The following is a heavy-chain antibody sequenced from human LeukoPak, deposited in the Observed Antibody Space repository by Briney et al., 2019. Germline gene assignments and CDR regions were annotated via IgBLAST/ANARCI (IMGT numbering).Heavy chain of an antibody. CDR3: AREAGLNPEYYFDY. D-gene: IGHD2/OR15-2a*01. CDR1: GFTFSHYG. V-gene: IGHV3-21*01. J-gene: IGHJ4*02. Sequence: GGSLRLSCAASGFTFSHYGMHWVRQAPGKGLEWVSSISSSGSYIYYADSVKGRFTISRDNAKNSLYLQMNSLRAEDTAVYYCAREAGLNPEYYFDYWGQGTLVTVSS. CDR2: ISSSGSYI.